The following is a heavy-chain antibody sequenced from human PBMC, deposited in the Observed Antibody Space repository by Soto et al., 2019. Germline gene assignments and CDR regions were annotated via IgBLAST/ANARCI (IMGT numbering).Heavy chain of an antibody. J-gene: IGHJ5*02. Sequence: QVQLVQSGAEVKKPGSSVKVSCKASGGTFSSYAISWVRQAPGQGLEWMGGIIPIFGTANYAQKFQGRVTITAXXSXSXXYMELSSLRSEDTAVYYCAREGDYDILTGYYGFDPWGQGTLVTVSS. D-gene: IGHD3-9*01. CDR2: IIPIFGTA. CDR3: AREGDYDILTGYYGFDP. CDR1: GGTFSSYA. V-gene: IGHV1-69*12.